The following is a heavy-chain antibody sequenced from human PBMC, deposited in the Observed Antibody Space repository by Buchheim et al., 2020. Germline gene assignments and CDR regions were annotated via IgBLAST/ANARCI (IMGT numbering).Heavy chain of an antibody. Sequence: QVQLVESGGGVVQPGRSLRLSCAASGFTFSSYGMHWVRQAPGKGLEWVAVISYDGSNKYYADSVKGRFTISRDNSKNTLYLQMNSLRAEDTAVYYCAKRTPGPWYYFHSWGQGTL. CDR2: ISYDGSNK. V-gene: IGHV3-30*18. J-gene: IGHJ4*02. CDR3: AKRTPGPWYYFHS. CDR1: GFTFSSYG. D-gene: IGHD1-14*01.